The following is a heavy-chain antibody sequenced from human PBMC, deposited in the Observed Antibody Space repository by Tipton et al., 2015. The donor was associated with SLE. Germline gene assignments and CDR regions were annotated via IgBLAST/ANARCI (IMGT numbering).Heavy chain of an antibody. D-gene: IGHD5-24*01. J-gene: IGHJ4*02. CDR3: ARQMEDGYGVIDY. Sequence: SLRLSCAASGFTFSSYGMHWVRQAPGKGLEWVAIIWFDGSKEIYADSVKGRFTVSRDNSKNTLYLQMNSLRAEDTAVYYCARQMEDGYGVIDYWGQGTLVTVSS. CDR1: GFTFSSYG. CDR2: IWFDGSKE. V-gene: IGHV3-33*01.